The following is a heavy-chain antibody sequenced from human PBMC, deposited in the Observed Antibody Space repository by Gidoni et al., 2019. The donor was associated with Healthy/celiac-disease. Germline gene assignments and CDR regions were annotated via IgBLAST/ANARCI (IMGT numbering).Heavy chain of an antibody. CDR1: GFTFSSYS. Sequence: EVQLVESGGGLVQPGGSLILSCAASGFTFSSYSMNWVRQAPGKGLEWVSYISSSSSTIYDADSVKGRFTSSRDNAKNSLYLQMNSLRDEDTAVYYCARDRAPYMIPNWFDPWGQGTLVTVSS. V-gene: IGHV3-48*02. J-gene: IGHJ5*02. D-gene: IGHD3-16*01. CDR3: ARDRAPYMIPNWFDP. CDR2: ISSSSSTI.